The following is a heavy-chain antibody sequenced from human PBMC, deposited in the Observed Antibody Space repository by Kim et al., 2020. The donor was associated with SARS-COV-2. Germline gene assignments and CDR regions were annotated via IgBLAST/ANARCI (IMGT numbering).Heavy chain of an antibody. CDR2: ITKSSTTI. CDR1: GFTFSAYD. D-gene: IGHD3-16*01. Sequence: GGSLRLSCATSGFTFSAYDMNWVRQAPGKGLEWLSFITKSSTTIYYADSVEGRFTISRDHAKNSLFLQMNSLRDEDTAIYFCVRDRMGGAFDMWGQ. V-gene: IGHV3-48*02. CDR3: VRDRMGGAFDM. J-gene: IGHJ3*02.